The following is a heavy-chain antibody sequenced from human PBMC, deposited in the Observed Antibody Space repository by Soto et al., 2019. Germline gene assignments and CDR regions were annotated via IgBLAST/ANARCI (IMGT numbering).Heavy chain of an antibody. CDR2: ISGSGGST. V-gene: IGHV3-23*01. CDR3: AKGREYSSSSDFDY. CDR1: GFTFSSYA. J-gene: IGHJ4*02. Sequence: GGSLRLSCAASGFTFSSYAMSWVRQAPGKGLEWVSAISGSGGSTYYADSVKGRFTISRDNSKNTLYLQMNSLRAEDTAVYYRAKGREYSSSSDFDYWGQGTLVTVSS. D-gene: IGHD6-6*01.